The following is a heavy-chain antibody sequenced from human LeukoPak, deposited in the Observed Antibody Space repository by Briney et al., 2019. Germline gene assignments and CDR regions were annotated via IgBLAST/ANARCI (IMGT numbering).Heavy chain of an antibody. CDR2: MNPNSGNT. Sequence: ASVKVSCKASGYTFTSYDINWVRQSTGQGLEWTGWMNPNSGNTGYAQKFQGRVTMTRNTSISTAYMELSSLRSEDTAVYYCARGPGVTYYDYVWGSYRYGHLYYWGQGTLVTVSS. CDR1: GYTFTSYD. J-gene: IGHJ4*02. V-gene: IGHV1-8*01. D-gene: IGHD3-16*02. CDR3: ARGPGVTYYDYVWGSYRYGHLYY.